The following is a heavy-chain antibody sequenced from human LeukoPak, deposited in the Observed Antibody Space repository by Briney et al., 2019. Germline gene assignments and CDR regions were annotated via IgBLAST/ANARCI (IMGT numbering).Heavy chain of an antibody. CDR2: VYGSGST. CDR3: ARGPFGSGNYYHYYYMDV. J-gene: IGHJ6*03. D-gene: IGHD3-10*01. V-gene: IGHV4-38-2*02. CDR1: GYSISNGHY. Sequence: SEPLSLTCSVSGYSISNGHYWGWIRQPPGKGLEWIGSVYGSGSTYYNTSLKSRVTIPVGTSKNQFSLSLNYVTVADTAVYFCARGPFGSGNYYHYYYMDVWGKGTTVTVSS.